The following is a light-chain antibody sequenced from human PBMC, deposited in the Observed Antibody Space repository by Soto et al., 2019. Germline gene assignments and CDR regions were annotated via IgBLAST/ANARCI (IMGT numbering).Light chain of an antibody. J-gene: IGLJ1*01. CDR2: DVT. Sequence: QSVLTQPAFVSGSPGQSITISCTGTNSDVGGYNFVSWYQQHPGKVPKLMIYDVTNRPSGVSNRFSGSKSGNTASLTISGLQAEDEADYYCSSYTSSSTLVFGTGTMVTVL. V-gene: IGLV2-14*01. CDR1: NSDVGGYNF. CDR3: SSYTSSSTLV.